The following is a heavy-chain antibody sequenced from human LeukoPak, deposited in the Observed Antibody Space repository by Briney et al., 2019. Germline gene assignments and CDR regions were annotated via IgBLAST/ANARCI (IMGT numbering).Heavy chain of an antibody. J-gene: IGHJ4*02. D-gene: IGHD3-10*01. CDR3: ATYYGSGRNYFDY. Sequence: ASVKVSCKVSGYTLTELSMHWVRQAPGKGLEWMGGFDPEDGETVYAQKFQGRVTMTEDTSTDTAYMELSSLRSEDTAVYYCATYYGSGRNYFDYWGQGTLVTVSS. CDR1: GYTLTELS. V-gene: IGHV1-24*01. CDR2: FDPEDGET.